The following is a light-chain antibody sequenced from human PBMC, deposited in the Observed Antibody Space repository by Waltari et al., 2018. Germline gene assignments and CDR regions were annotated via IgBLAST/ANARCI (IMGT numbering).Light chain of an antibody. J-gene: IGKJ2*01. CDR3: QQYNNWHSYT. CDR2: DAS. CDR1: QSISSN. V-gene: IGKV3-15*01. Sequence: EIVMTQSPATLSVSPGERATLSCRASQSISSNLAWYQQRPGQAPSLLIYDASTRATGVPARFSGSGSGTEFTLTISSLQSEDFAIYYCQQYNNWHSYTFGQGPGWRSN.